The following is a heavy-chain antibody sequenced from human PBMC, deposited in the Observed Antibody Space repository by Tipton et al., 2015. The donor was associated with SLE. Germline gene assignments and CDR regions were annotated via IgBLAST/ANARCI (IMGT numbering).Heavy chain of an antibody. J-gene: IGHJ4*02. Sequence: TLSLTCTVSGGSISSGSYYWSWIRQPAGKGLEWIGRIYTSGSTNYNPSLKSRVTISVDTSKNQFSLKLSSVTAADTAVYYCARQLGWGDPFAFDHWGQGTLVTVSS. V-gene: IGHV4-61*02. CDR1: GGSISSGSYY. CDR3: ARQLGWGDPFAFDH. CDR2: IYTSGST. D-gene: IGHD2-21*02.